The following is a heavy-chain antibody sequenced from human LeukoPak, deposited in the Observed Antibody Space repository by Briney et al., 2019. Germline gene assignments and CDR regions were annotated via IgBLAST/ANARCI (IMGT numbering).Heavy chain of an antibody. CDR3: AREVDRSFGY. J-gene: IGHJ4*02. CDR2: INQESSEK. Sequence: GSLRLSCEASGFRFSGFWMSWVRQAPGKGPEWVANINQESSEKYYVDSVRGRFTISRDNAKNSLSLQMNSLRVEDTAVYYCAREVDRSFGYWGQGNVVTVSS. D-gene: IGHD1-26*01. CDR1: GFRFSGFW. V-gene: IGHV3-7*01.